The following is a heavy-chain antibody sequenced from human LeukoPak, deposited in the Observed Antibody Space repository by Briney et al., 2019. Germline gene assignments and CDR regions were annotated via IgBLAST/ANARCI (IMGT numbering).Heavy chain of an antibody. CDR3: ARDSGFGELVTYYFDY. Sequence: PGGSLRLSCAASGFNFSNYGMHWVRQVPGTGLEWVEVIWYDGNTKYYANYVKGRFTVSRDDSKNTLYLQMNILRPEDTAIYYCARDSGFGELVTYYFDYWGQGTLVTVSS. CDR1: GFNFSNYG. V-gene: IGHV3-33*01. D-gene: IGHD3-10*01. CDR2: IWYDGNTK. J-gene: IGHJ4*02.